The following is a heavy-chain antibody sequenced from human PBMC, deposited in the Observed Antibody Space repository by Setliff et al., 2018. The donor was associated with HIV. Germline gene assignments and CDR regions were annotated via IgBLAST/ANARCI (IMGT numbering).Heavy chain of an antibody. J-gene: IGHJ5*02. CDR2: IYNSGTT. V-gene: IGHV4-4*07. D-gene: IGHD3-10*01. CDR1: GGSFSSYY. CDR3: ARDRHSSGLGSYGP. Sequence: PSETLSLTCTISGGSFSSYYWSWIRRPAGRGLEWIGRIYNSGTTNYNPSLKSRVTMSVDTSKNQFSLKLTSVTAADTAVYYCARDRHSSGLGSYGPWGPGILVTVSS.